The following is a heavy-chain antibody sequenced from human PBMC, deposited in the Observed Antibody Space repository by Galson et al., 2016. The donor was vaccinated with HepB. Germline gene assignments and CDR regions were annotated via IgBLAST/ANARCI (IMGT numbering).Heavy chain of an antibody. V-gene: IGHV2-70*04. Sequence: PALVKPTQTLTLTCTFPGFSLSSGGMRVSWIRQPPGKALEWLARIDWDDDKFYSTSLETRLTVSRGTSENQVVLTMTNMDPVDTGTYYCARMRTRERRSSPPWYLDYWGHGTLVTVSS. J-gene: IGHJ4*01. CDR1: GFSLSSGGMR. D-gene: IGHD6-13*01. CDR3: ARMRTRERRSSPPWYLDY. CDR2: IDWDDDK.